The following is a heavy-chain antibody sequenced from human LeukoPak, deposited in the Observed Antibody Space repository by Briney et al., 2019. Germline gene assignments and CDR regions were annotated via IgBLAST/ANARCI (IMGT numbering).Heavy chain of an antibody. CDR3: ARTTEGGYTYGYSYYYMDV. Sequence: SETLSLTCTVSGGSISSYYWSWIRQPPGRGLEWIGYIYYTGSTNYNPSLTSRVTISVDTSKNQFSLKLTSVTAADTAVYYCARTTEGGYTYGYSYYYMDVWGKGTTVTISS. V-gene: IGHV4-59*01. J-gene: IGHJ6*03. D-gene: IGHD5-18*01. CDR2: IYYTGST. CDR1: GGSISSYY.